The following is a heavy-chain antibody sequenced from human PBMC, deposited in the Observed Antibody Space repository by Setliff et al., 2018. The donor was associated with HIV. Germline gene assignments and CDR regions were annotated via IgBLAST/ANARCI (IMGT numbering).Heavy chain of an antibody. J-gene: IGHJ4*02. Sequence: SVKVSCKASGGTFSSYAISWVRQAPGQGLEWMGGVIPILGPANYAQKFQGRVTITAGEYTTTSYMELRNLRSEDTAIYYCARGLGNFVPDLIGYFDYWGQGTLVTVSS. CDR3: ARGLGNFVPDLIGYFDY. V-gene: IGHV1-69*13. CDR1: GGTFSSYA. D-gene: IGHD3-3*02. CDR2: VIPILGPA.